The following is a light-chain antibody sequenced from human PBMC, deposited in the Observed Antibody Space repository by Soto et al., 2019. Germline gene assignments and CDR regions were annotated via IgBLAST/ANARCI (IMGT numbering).Light chain of an antibody. CDR1: SSNIGAGSD. CDR3: QSYDSSLSGWV. J-gene: IGLJ3*02. V-gene: IGLV1-40*01. CDR2: GHS. Sequence: QSVLTQPPSVSGAPGQRVTISCTGSSSNIGAGSDVHWYQQLPGTAPKLLIYGHSNRPSGVPDRFSGSKSGTSASLAITGLQAEDEADYYCQSYDSSLSGWVFGGGTKVTVL.